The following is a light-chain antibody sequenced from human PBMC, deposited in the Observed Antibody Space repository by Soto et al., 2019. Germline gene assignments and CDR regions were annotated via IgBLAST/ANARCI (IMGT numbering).Light chain of an antibody. CDR1: QSVSGY. Sequence: DIVLTQSPATLSLYPGERATLSCRASQSVSGYLVWYQQKPGQAPRLLIYDASTRAAGIPARFIGSGSGTDFTLTISSLEPEDSAVYYCQQHLGRHTFGQGTKVDIK. CDR2: DAS. CDR3: QQHLGRHT. J-gene: IGKJ1*01. V-gene: IGKV3-11*01.